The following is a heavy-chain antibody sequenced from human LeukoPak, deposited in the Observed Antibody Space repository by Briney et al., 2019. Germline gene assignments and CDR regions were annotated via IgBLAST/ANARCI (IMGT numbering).Heavy chain of an antibody. CDR2: INPNSGGT. V-gene: IGHV1-2*02. J-gene: IGHJ4*02. CDR3: ARVSGYNWKPFDY. D-gene: IGHD1-1*01. Sequence: GASVKVSCKASGYTFTGYYMHWVRQAPGQGLEWMGWINPNSGGTNYAQKFQGRVTMTRDTSISTAYMELSRLRSDDTAVYYCARVSGYNWKPFDYWGQGTLVTVSS. CDR1: GYTFTGYY.